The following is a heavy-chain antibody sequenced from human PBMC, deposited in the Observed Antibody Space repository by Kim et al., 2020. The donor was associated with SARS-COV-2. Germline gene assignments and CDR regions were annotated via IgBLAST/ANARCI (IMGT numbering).Heavy chain of an antibody. CDR2: ISSSSSYI. J-gene: IGHJ4*02. Sequence: GGSLRLSCAASGFTFSSYSMHWVRQAPGKGLEWVSSISSSSSYIYYADSVKGRFTISRDNAKNSLSLQMHSLRAEDTAVYCCARHRDDSSGWYSVGYWGQGTLVHVSS. CDR1: GFTFSSYS. D-gene: IGHD6-19*01. CDR3: ARHRDDSSGWYSVGY. V-gene: IGHV3-21*01.